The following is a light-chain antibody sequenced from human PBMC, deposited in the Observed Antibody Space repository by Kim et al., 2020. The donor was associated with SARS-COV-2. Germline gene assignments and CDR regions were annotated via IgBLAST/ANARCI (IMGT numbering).Light chain of an antibody. V-gene: IGLV3-21*04. CDR3: QVWDTSSYHVV. CDR1: NIGSKA. CDR2: YDS. Sequence: SYELTQPPSVSVAPGTTANLPCGGDNIGSKAVHWYQQKPGQAPVLVISYDSDRPSGIPQRFSGHNSGDAATLTISRVEAGDEADYYCQVWDTSSYHVVFGGGTQLTVL. J-gene: IGLJ2*01.